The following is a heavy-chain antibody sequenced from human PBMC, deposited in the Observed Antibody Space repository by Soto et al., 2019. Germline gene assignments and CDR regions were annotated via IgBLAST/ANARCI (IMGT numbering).Heavy chain of an antibody. CDR1: GYTFSTND. V-gene: IGHV1-8*02. CDR2: MNPNSGDT. Sequence: QVQLVQSGAEVKKPGASVKVSCKASGYTFSTNDINWVRQATGQVLEWMGWMNPNSGDTGFAQKFQGRVTMTRNTAISTAYMELSSLRSEDTAGYYCVRGGDYLRYFQHWGQGTLVTVSS. CDR3: VRGGDYLRYFQH. J-gene: IGHJ1*01. D-gene: IGHD3-22*01.